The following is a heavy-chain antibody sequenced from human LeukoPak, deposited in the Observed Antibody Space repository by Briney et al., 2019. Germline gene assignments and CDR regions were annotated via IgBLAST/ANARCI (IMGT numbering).Heavy chain of an antibody. V-gene: IGHV4-31*03. D-gene: IGHD6-19*01. Sequence: SETLSLTCTASGNSISRAGYYWNWIRQHPGKGLEWIGYIYYNGNTFYNPSLESRMTMSLDTSKSQFSLKLSSVTAADTAVYYCARTPRPRIAVAGTVGWGQGTLVTVSS. CDR1: GNSISRAGYY. CDR2: IYYNGNT. J-gene: IGHJ4*02. CDR3: ARTPRPRIAVAGTVG.